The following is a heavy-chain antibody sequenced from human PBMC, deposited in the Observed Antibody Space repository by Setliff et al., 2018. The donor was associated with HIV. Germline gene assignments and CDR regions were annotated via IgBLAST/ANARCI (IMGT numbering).Heavy chain of an antibody. J-gene: IGHJ4*02. CDR2: IWYDGSNK. V-gene: IGHV3-33*01. CDR3: ARDLSGGYNFWSGYYPLDY. D-gene: IGHD3-3*01. CDR1: GYTFTGYY. Sequence: SCKASGYTFTGYYMHWVRQAPGKGLEWVAVIWYDGSNKYYADSVKGRFTISRDNSKNTLYLQMNSLRAEDTAVYYCARDLSGGYNFWSGYYPLDYWGRGTLVTVSS.